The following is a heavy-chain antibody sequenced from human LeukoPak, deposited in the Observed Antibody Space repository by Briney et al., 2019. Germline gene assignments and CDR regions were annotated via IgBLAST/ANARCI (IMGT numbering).Heavy chain of an antibody. D-gene: IGHD5-24*01. Sequence: SETLSLTCTVSGGSFSGFYWTWIRRPPGKGLEWIGEITHTGSTNYHPSLMSRVTISVDTSKNQFSLKLSSVTAADTTVYYCARGAPGRDDGLDVWGQGTMVTVSS. V-gene: IGHV4-34*01. CDR2: ITHTGST. J-gene: IGHJ3*01. CDR1: GGSFSGFY. CDR3: ARGAPGRDDGLDV.